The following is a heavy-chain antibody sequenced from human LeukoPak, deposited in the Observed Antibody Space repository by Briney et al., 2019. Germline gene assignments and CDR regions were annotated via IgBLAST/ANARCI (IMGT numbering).Heavy chain of an antibody. V-gene: IGHV3-30*18. D-gene: IGHD6-19*01. CDR1: GFTFSSYG. CDR2: ISYDGSNK. J-gene: IGHJ6*01. Sequence: PGGSLRLSCAASGFTFSSYGMHWVRQAPGKGLEWVAVISYDGSNKYYADSVKGRFTISRDNSKNTLYLQMNSLRAEDTAVYYRAKDSQYCHGRYAFYFYLGMGGRGPRDHGHRPL. CDR3: AKDSQYCHGRYAFYFYLGMGG.